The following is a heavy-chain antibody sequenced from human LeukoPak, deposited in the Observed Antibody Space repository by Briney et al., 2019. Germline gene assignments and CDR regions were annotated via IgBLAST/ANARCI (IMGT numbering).Heavy chain of an antibody. V-gene: IGHV3-23*01. Sequence: GGSLRLSCAASGFTFSNYGMSWVRQAPGKGLEWVSTISGSGAGPYYADSVKGRFTISRDNSKNTLYLQMNSLRAEDTAVYYCARVTGYMIEDYFDYWGQGTLVTVSS. CDR1: GFTFSNYG. D-gene: IGHD3-9*01. CDR2: ISGSGAGP. J-gene: IGHJ4*02. CDR3: ARVTGYMIEDYFDY.